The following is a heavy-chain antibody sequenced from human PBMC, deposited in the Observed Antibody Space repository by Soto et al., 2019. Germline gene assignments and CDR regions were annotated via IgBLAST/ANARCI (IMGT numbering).Heavy chain of an antibody. Sequence: SVKVSCKASGFTFTSSAVQWVRQARGQRLEWIGWIVVGSGNTNYAQKFQERVTITRDMSTSTAYMELSSLRSEDTAVYYCAATICYDSTQLDYWGRGTLVTVSS. CDR3: AATICYDSTQLDY. D-gene: IGHD3-22*01. CDR1: GFTFTSSA. J-gene: IGHJ4*02. V-gene: IGHV1-58*01. CDR2: IVVGSGNT.